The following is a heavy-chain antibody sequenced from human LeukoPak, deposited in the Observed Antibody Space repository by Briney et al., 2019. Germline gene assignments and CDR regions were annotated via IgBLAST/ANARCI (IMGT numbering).Heavy chain of an antibody. CDR3: ARDDRIAVAGTHGIDY. V-gene: IGHV4-39*07. D-gene: IGHD6-19*01. J-gene: IGHJ4*02. Sequence: SETLSLTCTVSGGSISSTSYYWGWIRQPPGKGLEWIGSIYYSGSTYYNPSLKSRVTISVDTSKNQFSLRVSSVTAADTAVYYCARDDRIAVAGTHGIDYWGQGTLVTVSS. CDR1: GGSISSTSYY. CDR2: IYYSGST.